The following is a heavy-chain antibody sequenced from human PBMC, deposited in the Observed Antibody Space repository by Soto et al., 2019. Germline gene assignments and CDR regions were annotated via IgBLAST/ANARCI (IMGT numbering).Heavy chain of an antibody. CDR3: ARDLGAYSSSGRYYYGMDV. CDR2: ISYDGSNT. D-gene: IGHD6-13*01. CDR1: GFTFSSYA. V-gene: IGHV3-30-3*01. J-gene: IGHJ6*02. Sequence: QVQLVESGGGVVQPGRSLRLSCAASGFTFSSYAMHWVRQAPGKGLEWVAVISYDGSNTYYADSVKGRFTISRDNSKKTLYLQMNSLRAEDTAVYYCARDLGAYSSSGRYYYGMDVWGQGTTVTVSS.